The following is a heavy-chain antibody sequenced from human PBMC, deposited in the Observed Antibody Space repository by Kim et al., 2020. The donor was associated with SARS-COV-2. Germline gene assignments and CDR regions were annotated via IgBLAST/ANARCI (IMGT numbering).Heavy chain of an antibody. Sequence: SETLSLTCTVSGAYITNHYWSWIRQPPGKGLEWIGNVYHSGSTRYNPSLKSRVTVSVETSKRQFSLQLTSVTAADTAIYYCVREGYFDGGSFFFDSWGQGTLVTVSS. V-gene: IGHV4-59*11. D-gene: IGHD2-15*01. J-gene: IGHJ5*01. CDR2: VYHSGST. CDR3: VREGYFDGGSFFFDS. CDR1: GAYITNHY.